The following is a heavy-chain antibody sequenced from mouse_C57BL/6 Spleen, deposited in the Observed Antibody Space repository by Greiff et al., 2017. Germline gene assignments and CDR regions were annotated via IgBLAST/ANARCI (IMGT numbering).Heavy chain of an antibody. V-gene: IGHV1-80*01. CDR3: ARDCGSAMDY. Sequence: VQLVESGAELVKPGASVKLSCKASGYAFSGYWMHWVKQTPGKGLEWIGQIYPGDGDTNYNGKFKGKATLTADKSSSTAYMQLSSLTSEASAVCICARDCGSAMDYWGQGTSVTVSS. J-gene: IGHJ4*01. CDR2: IYPGDGDT. CDR1: GYAFSGYW.